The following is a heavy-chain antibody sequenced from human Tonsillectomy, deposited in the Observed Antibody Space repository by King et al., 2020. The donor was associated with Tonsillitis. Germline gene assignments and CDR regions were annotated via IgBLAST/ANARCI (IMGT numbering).Heavy chain of an antibody. J-gene: IGHJ4*02. D-gene: IGHD3-16*01. CDR1: GFTFSIYA. V-gene: IGHV3-23*04. CDR3: ARITAATLWQFDF. Sequence: VQLVESGGGLVQPGGSLRLSCAASGFTFSIYAMSWVRQAPGKGLEWVSGIGGSGDTTYYADSVKGRFTISRDTSKNTLYLQMDSLRADDTAVYYCARITAATLWQFDFWGQGTLVTVPS. CDR2: IGGSGDTT.